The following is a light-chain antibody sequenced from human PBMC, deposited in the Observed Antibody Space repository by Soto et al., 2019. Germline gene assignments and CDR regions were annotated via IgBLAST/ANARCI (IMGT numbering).Light chain of an antibody. CDR1: QSVSST. CDR3: QQYLDWPRT. CDR2: GAS. V-gene: IGKV3-15*01. J-gene: IGKJ1*01. Sequence: ILITQSPDTLSVSPGERATLSCRASQSVSSTKLAWYQQKPGQAPRLLIYGASTRATGIPARFSGSGSGTEFTLTISSLQSDDFAVYYCQQYLDWPRTFGQGTKVDTK.